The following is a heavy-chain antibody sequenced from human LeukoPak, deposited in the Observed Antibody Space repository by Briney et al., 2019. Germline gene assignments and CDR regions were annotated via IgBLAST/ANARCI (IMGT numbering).Heavy chain of an antibody. CDR2: IYYSGST. CDR1: GGSISSYY. V-gene: IGHV4-59*01. Sequence: TSETLSLTCTVSGGSISSYYWSWIRQPPGKGLEWIGYIYYSGSTNYNPSLKSRVTISVDTSKNQFSLKLSSVTAADTAVCYCARVAFRGALFGYFDYWGQGTLVTVSS. D-gene: IGHD3-10*01. CDR3: ARVAFRGALFGYFDY. J-gene: IGHJ4*02.